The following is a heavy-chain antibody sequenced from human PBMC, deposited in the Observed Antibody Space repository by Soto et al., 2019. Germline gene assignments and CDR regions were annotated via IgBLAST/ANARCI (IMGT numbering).Heavy chain of an antibody. CDR1: GYTFTSYG. CDR2: ISAYNGNT. Sequence: GASVKVSCKASGYTFTSYGISWVRQAPGQRLEWMGWISAYNGNTNYAQKLQGRVTMTTDTSTSTAYMELRSLRSDDTAVYYCARDVPIFGVVIIHEYFDYWGQGTLVTVSS. D-gene: IGHD3-3*01. J-gene: IGHJ4*02. V-gene: IGHV1-18*01. CDR3: ARDVPIFGVVIIHEYFDY.